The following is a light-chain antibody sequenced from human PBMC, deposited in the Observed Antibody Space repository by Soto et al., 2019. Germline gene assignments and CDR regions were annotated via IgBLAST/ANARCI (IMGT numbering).Light chain of an antibody. CDR1: QNVDSNS. Sequence: EIVLTQSPGTLSLSPGERATLSCRASQNVDSNSLAWYQQKPGQAPRIIIFGASGRATGIPDRFSGSGSGTDFTLTISRLEPEDFAVYYCQQDGSLSWTFGQGTKVDNK. CDR3: QQDGSLSWT. CDR2: GAS. J-gene: IGKJ1*01. V-gene: IGKV3-20*01.